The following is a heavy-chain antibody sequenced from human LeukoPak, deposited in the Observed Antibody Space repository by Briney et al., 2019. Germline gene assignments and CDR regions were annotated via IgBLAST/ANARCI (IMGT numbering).Heavy chain of an antibody. CDR1: GFTFSAYA. Sequence: GGSLRLSCTASGFTFSAYAMMWVRQAPGKGPEGFSAFRGGGGSAFYADSVKGRFTISRDNSKYTLFLQMNSLRAEDTAVYYCARDPNGDYIGAFDMWGPGTMVTVSS. J-gene: IGHJ3*02. V-gene: IGHV3-23*01. D-gene: IGHD4-17*01. CDR2: FRGGGGSA. CDR3: ARDPNGDYIGAFDM.